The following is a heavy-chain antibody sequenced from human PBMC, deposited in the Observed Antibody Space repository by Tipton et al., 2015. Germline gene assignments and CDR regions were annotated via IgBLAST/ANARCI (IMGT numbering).Heavy chain of an antibody. D-gene: IGHD6-19*01. J-gene: IGHJ4*01. Sequence: QVQLVQSGAEVKKPGASLTVSCKSSGYTFTSYDIHWVRQAPGQGLQWMGWISAYNGNTNYGETLQGRVTMTTDTSTSTAHMELRSLRSGDTAIYYCARDRVGVAGVDFDYWGQGTLVSVSS. CDR2: ISAYNGNT. CDR3: ARDRVGVAGVDFDY. V-gene: IGHV1-18*01. CDR1: GYTFTSYD.